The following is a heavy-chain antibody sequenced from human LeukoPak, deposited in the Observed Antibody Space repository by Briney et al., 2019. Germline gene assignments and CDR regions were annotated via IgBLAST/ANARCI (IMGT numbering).Heavy chain of an antibody. D-gene: IGHD5-12*01. J-gene: IGHJ4*02. CDR2: ISYDGSTK. CDR1: GFTFSNYA. Sequence: GGSLRLSCAASGFTFSNYAMHWVRQTPGKGLEWVAVISYDGSTKYYADSVKGRFTISRDNSKNTLYLQMNSLRAEDTAVYYCARVRGIVATIGYFDYWGQGTLVTVSS. CDR3: ARVRGIVATIGYFDY. V-gene: IGHV3-30*04.